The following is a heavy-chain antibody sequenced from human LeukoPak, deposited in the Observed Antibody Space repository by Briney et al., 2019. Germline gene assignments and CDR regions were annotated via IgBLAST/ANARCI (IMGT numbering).Heavy chain of an antibody. J-gene: IGHJ2*01. Sequence: PGGSLRLSCAASGFTFSSYAMHWVRQAPGKGLEWVAVISYDGSNKYYADSVKGRFTISRDNSKNTLYLQMDSLRGDDTAVYYCARDDWYFDLWGRGTLVTVSS. CDR1: GFTFSSYA. CDR3: ARDDWYFDL. V-gene: IGHV3-30-3*01. CDR2: ISYDGSNK.